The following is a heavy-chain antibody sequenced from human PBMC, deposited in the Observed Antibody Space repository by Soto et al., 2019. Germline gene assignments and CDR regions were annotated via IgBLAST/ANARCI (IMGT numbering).Heavy chain of an antibody. J-gene: IGHJ4*02. CDR2: IYYSGST. CDR3: ARDQGIAVAVFDY. CDR1: GGSISSYY. Sequence: PSETLSLTCTVSGGSISSYYWNWIRQPPGKGLEWIGYIYYSGSTDYNPSLKSRVTISVDTSKNQISLKLSSVTAADTAVYYCARDQGIAVAVFDYWGQGTLVTVSS. D-gene: IGHD6-19*01. V-gene: IGHV4-59*01.